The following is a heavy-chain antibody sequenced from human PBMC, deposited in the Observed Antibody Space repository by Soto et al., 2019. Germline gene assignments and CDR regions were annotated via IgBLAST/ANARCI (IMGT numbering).Heavy chain of an antibody. V-gene: IGHV3-30-3*01. Sequence: GGSLRLSCAASGFTFSSYAMHWVRQAPGKGLEWVAVISYDGSNKYYADSVKGRFTISRDNSKNTLYLQMNSLRAEDTAVYYCARDSSDGSDYYYGMDVWGQGTTVTVSS. J-gene: IGHJ6*02. D-gene: IGHD3-10*01. CDR1: GFTFSSYA. CDR3: ARDSSDGSDYYYGMDV. CDR2: ISYDGSNK.